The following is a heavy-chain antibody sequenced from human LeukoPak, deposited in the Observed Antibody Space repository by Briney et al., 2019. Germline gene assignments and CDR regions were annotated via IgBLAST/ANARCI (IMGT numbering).Heavy chain of an antibody. CDR1: GDSVSSTNGVA. J-gene: IGHJ4*02. CDR2: TYYRARWFN. D-gene: IGHD2/OR15-2a*01. V-gene: IGHV6-1*01. CDR3: ARGKNNAFDY. Sequence: SQTLSLTCALSGDSVSSTNGVAWNWIRQSPSRGLEWLGRTYYRARWFNDYAESVKSRITVNPDTSKNQFSRQLNSVTPEYTAVNYCARGKNNAFDYWGQGTLVTVSS.